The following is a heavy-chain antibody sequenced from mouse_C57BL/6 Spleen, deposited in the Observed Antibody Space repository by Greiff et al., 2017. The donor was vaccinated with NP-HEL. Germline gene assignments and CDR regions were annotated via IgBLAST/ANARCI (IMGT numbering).Heavy chain of an antibody. CDR2: ITPNNGGT. J-gene: IGHJ2*01. V-gene: IGHV1-18*01. D-gene: IGHD1-1*01. CDR3: ARKGLLRSSYYFDY. CDR1: GYTFTDYN. Sequence: VQLQQSGPELVKPGASVKIPCKASGYTFTDYNMDWVKQSHGKSLEWIGDITPNNGGTIYNQKFKGKATLTVDKASRTAYMELRSLTSEDTAVYYGARKGLLRSSYYFDYWGQGTTLTVSS.